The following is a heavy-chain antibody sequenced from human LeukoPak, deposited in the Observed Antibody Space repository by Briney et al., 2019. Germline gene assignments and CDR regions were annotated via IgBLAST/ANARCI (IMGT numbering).Heavy chain of an antibody. J-gene: IGHJ4*02. CDR1: GGSFSGYY. D-gene: IGHD5-12*01. CDR2: IYYSGST. CDR3: ARDDLRGYGETVGDY. V-gene: IGHV4-59*01. Sequence: SETLSLTCAVYGGSFSGYYWTWIRQPPGKGLEWIGYIYYSGSTNYNPSLKSRVTISVDTSKNQFSLKLSSVTAADTAVYYCARDDLRGYGETVGDYWGQGTLVTVSS.